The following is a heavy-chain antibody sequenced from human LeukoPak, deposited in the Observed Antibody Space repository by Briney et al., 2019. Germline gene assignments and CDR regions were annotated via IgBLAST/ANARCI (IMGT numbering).Heavy chain of an antibody. Sequence: PGGSLRLSCVASGFSFSTFGMHWVRQTPGKGLEWVSHISKDESNKYYADSVKGRFTISRDTSKNTLFLQMNSLRVEDTAVYYCASSLAVIIGSQGGDYWGQGTLVTVSS. CDR2: ISKDESNK. D-gene: IGHD1-26*01. CDR1: GFSFSTFG. CDR3: ASSLAVIIGSQGGDY. V-gene: IGHV3-30*03. J-gene: IGHJ4*02.